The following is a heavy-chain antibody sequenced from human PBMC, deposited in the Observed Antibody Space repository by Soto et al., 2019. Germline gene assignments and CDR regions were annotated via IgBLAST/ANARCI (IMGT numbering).Heavy chain of an antibody. CDR1: GGTFSSYA. CDR2: IIPIFGTA. D-gene: IGHD3-22*01. Sequence: QVQLVQSGAEVKKPGSSVKVSCKASGGTFSSYAISWVRQAPGQGLELMGGIIPIFGTANYAQKFQARVTITADKSTSTAYVELSGLTFEDTAVYYCARSVPPYYYDSSGYWSAFDIWGQETMVTVSS. J-gene: IGHJ3*02. CDR3: ARSVPPYYYDSSGYWSAFDI. V-gene: IGHV1-69*06.